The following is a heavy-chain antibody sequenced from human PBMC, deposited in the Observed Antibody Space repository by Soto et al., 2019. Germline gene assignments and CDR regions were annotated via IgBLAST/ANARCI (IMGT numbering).Heavy chain of an antibody. D-gene: IGHD3-9*01. Sequence: SETLSLTCTVSGGSIRSYYLNWIRQPPGKGLEWIGYIYYSGSPNSNPSLKSRVPISVDTSRSQFSLKLNSVTAADSAVYFCARLEGLATISYYFDFWGPGALVTVS. CDR1: GGSIRSYY. CDR3: ARLEGLATISYYFDF. V-gene: IGHV4-59*08. CDR2: IYYSGSP. J-gene: IGHJ4*02.